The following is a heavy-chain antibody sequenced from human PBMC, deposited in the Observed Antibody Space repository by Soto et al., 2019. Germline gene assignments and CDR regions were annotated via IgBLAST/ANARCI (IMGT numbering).Heavy chain of an antibody. CDR3: ARASSSWYLTCFDP. V-gene: IGHV4-34*01. Sequence: PSETLSLTCAVYGGSFSCYYWSWLRQPPGKGLEWIGEINHSGSTNYNPSLKSRVTISVDTSKNQFSLKLSSVTAADTAVYYCARASSSWYLTCFDPWGQGTLVTVSP. D-gene: IGHD6-13*01. CDR1: GGSFSCYY. CDR2: INHSGST. J-gene: IGHJ5*02.